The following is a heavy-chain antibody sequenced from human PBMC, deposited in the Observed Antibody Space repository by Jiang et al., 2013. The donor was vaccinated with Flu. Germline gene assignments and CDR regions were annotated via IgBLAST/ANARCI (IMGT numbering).Heavy chain of an antibody. Sequence: AVSGYSISSGYYWSWIRQPPRKGLEWLGTIILVGYTYYNPSLKSRLTMSVDTSNSQFSLDLISVTAADTSVYYCARQVGDTMVRGIVRDSFDSWGQGTLVTVSS. V-gene: IGHV4-38-2*01. CDR3: ARQVGDTMVRGIVRDSFDS. D-gene: IGHD3-10*01. J-gene: IGHJ5*01. CDR1: GYSISSGYY. CDR2: IILVGYT.